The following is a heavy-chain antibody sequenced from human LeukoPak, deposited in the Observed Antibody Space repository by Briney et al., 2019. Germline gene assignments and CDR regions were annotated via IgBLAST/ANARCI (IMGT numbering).Heavy chain of an antibody. CDR1: GFTVSGTH. V-gene: IGHV3-53*01. J-gene: IGHJ4*02. CDR2: IYTGGTT. CDR3: ARDQATSGGGLDS. Sequence: GGSLRLSCAASGFTVSGTHMSGVRQAPGKGLEWVSAIYTGGTTYYSDSVEGRFTISRDKSKNTLYLQMDSLRVEDTAVYYCARDQATSGGGLDSWGQGTLVTVSS. D-gene: IGHD3-16*01.